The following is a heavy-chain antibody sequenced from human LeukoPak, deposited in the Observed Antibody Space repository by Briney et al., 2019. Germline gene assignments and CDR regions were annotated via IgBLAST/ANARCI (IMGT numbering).Heavy chain of an antibody. CDR3: ARGSGASDAFDI. D-gene: IGHD3-10*01. J-gene: IGHJ3*02. CDR1: GGSISSGDYY. Sequence: PSQTLSLTCTVSGGSISSGDYYWRWIRQPPGKGLEWIGYIYYSGSTYYNPSLKSRVTISVDTSKNQFSLKLSSVTAADTAVYYCARGSGASDAFDIWGQGTMVTVSA. V-gene: IGHV4-30-4*08. CDR2: IYYSGST.